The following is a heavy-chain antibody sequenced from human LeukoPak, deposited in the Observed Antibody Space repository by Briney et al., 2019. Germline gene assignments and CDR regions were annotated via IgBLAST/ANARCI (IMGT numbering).Heavy chain of an antibody. CDR1: GFTFSSYW. CDR3: ARRREQVSFISRRKDQSFDY. V-gene: IGHV3-7*01. J-gene: IGHJ4*02. CDR2: IKQDGSEK. D-gene: IGHD1-14*01. Sequence: HPGGSLRLSCAASGFTFSSYWMSWLRQAPGKGLEWVANIKQDGSEKYYVDSVKGRFTISRDNAKNSLYLQMNSLRAEDTAVYYCARRREQVSFISRRKDQSFDYWGQGTLVTVSS.